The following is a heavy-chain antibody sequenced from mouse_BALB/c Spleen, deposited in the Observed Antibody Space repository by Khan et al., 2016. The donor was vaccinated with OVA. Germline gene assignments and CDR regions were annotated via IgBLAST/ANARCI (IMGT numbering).Heavy chain of an antibody. CDR2: INPRSGYT. CDR1: GYTFISNT. J-gene: IGHJ2*01. Sequence: QVQLQQSAAELARPGASVKMSCKASGYTFISNTMHWVKQRPGQGLEWIGYINPRSGYTDYNQKFKDKTTLSADKSSSTAYIQLSSLTSEDSAVYYCARRRGGYYFDYWGQGTTLTVSS. CDR3: ARRRGGYYFDY. V-gene: IGHV1-4*02.